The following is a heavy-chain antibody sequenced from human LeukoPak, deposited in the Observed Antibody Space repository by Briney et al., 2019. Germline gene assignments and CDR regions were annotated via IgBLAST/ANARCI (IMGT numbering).Heavy chain of an antibody. J-gene: IGHJ4*02. Sequence: TSETLSLTCTVSGGSISSSSYYWGWIRQPPGKGLEWIGSIYYSGSTYYNPSLKSRVTISVDTSKNQFSLKLSSVTAADTAVYYCARRRRDGYNYGYWGQGTLVTVSS. CDR3: ARRRRDGYNYGY. CDR1: GGSISSSSYY. CDR2: IYYSGST. V-gene: IGHV4-39*01. D-gene: IGHD5-24*01.